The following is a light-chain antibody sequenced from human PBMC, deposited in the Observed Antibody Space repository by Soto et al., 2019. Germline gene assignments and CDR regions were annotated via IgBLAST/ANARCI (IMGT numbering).Light chain of an antibody. Sequence: EIVLTQSPGTLSSSPGERATLSCRASQSVTSNYFAWYQLKPGQAARLLIYAASNTAPGIPDRFSGGSSGTEFTLFISRLEPEDCAVYYCQQYGSTPSITFGQGTRLEIK. CDR1: QSVTSNY. V-gene: IGKV3-20*01. CDR3: QQYGSTPSIT. J-gene: IGKJ5*01. CDR2: AAS.